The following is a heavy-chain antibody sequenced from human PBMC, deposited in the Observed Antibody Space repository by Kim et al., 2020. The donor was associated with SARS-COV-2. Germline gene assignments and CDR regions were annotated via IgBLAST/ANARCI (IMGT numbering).Heavy chain of an antibody. CDR2: ISGDGSST. J-gene: IGHJ6*02. CDR3: ARGRDCSGENCFGGGKTDV. D-gene: IGHD2-15*01. Sequence: GGSLRLSCETSGFSFSSSWMHWVRQTPGKGLVWLSRISGDGSSTWYVDSVKGRFTISRDNAKNTLYLQMKSLRGEDTATYYCARGRDCSGENCFGGGKTDVWGQGTTVIVSS. CDR1: GFSFSSSW. V-gene: IGHV3-74*01.